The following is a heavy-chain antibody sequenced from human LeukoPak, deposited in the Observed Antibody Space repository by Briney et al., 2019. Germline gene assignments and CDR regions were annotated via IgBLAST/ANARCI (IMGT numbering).Heavy chain of an antibody. CDR3: GGGIAAAQRHWFDP. D-gene: IGHD6-13*01. J-gene: IGHJ5*02. Sequence: PGGALRLSCAASGVTSSSYGMHRVRQALAKRLERVAVISYDGSTKYYADSVKGRFTISRDNSKNTLYMQMNSLRGEDTAVYYCGGGIAAAQRHWFDPWGQGTLVTVSS. CDR1: GVTSSSYG. CDR2: ISYDGSTK. V-gene: IGHV3-30*03.